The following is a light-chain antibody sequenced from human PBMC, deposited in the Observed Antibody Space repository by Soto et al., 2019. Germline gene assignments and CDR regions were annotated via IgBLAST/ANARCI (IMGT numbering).Light chain of an antibody. Sequence: EIVMTQSPATLSVSPGERATLSCRASQSVSSNLARYQQKPGQAPRLLIYGASTRATGIPARFSGSGSGTEFTLNISSLQSEDFAVYYCQQYNNWPWTFGQGTKVEIK. CDR2: GAS. CDR1: QSVSSN. V-gene: IGKV3-15*01. J-gene: IGKJ1*01. CDR3: QQYNNWPWT.